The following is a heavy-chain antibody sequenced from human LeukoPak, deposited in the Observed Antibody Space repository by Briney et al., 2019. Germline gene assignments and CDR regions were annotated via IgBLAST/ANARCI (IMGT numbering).Heavy chain of an antibody. CDR1: GYTFTSYG. V-gene: IGHV1-18*01. Sequence: EASVKVSCKASGYTFTSYGISWVRQAPGQGLEWMGWISAYNGNTNYAQKLQGRVTMTTDTSTGTAYTELRSLRSDDTAVYYCARDGVTIFGVVIAYNWFDPWGQGTLVTVSS. J-gene: IGHJ5*02. D-gene: IGHD3-3*01. CDR3: ARDGVTIFGVVIAYNWFDP. CDR2: ISAYNGNT.